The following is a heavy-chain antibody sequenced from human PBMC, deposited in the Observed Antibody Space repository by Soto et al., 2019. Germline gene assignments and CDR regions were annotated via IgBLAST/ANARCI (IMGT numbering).Heavy chain of an antibody. CDR3: ARESSGYYVD. CDR1: GGSISSYY. V-gene: IGHV4-59*01. J-gene: IGHJ4*02. CDR2: IYYSGST. Sequence: SETLSLTCTVSGGSISSYYWSWIRQPPGKGLEWIGYIYYSGSTNYNPSLKSRVTISVDTSKNQLSLKLSSVTAADTAVYYRARESSGYYVDWGQGTLVTVSS. D-gene: IGHD3-22*01.